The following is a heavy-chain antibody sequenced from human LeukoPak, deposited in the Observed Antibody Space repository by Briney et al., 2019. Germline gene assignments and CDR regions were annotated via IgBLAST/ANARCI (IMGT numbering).Heavy chain of an antibody. CDR3: ASHIAAAGTAY. V-gene: IGHV3-21*05. Sequence: PGGSLRLSCAASGFTFSSYEMNWVRQAPGKGLEWVSYISSSGSYIYYADSVKGRFTISRDNAKNSLYLQMNSLRAEDTAVYYCASHIAAAGTAYWGQGTLVTVSS. D-gene: IGHD6-13*01. CDR1: GFTFSSYE. J-gene: IGHJ4*02. CDR2: ISSSGSYI.